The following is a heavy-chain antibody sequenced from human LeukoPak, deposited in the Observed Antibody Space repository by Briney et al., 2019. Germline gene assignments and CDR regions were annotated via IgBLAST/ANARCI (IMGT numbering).Heavy chain of an antibody. V-gene: IGHV1-8*01. J-gene: IGHJ4*02. D-gene: IGHD2-21*02. Sequence: ASVKVSCKASGYTFTSYDINWVRQATGQGLEWMGWMNPSSGNTGYAQKFQGGVTMTRNTSISTAYMELSSLRSEDTAVYYCARGPCIGGDCYSYYFDYWGQGTLVTVSS. CDR1: GYTFTSYD. CDR2: MNPSSGNT. CDR3: ARGPCIGGDCYSYYFDY.